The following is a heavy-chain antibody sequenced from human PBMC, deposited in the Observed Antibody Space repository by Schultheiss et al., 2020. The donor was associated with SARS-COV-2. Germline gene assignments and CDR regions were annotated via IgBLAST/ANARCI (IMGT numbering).Heavy chain of an antibody. J-gene: IGHJ6*02. V-gene: IGHV3-23*01. CDR2: ISGSGGST. CDR1: GFTFSSYA. Sequence: GGSLRLSCAASGFTFSSYAMSWVRQAPGKGLEWVSAISGSGGSTYYADSVKGRFTISRDNSKNTLYLQMNSLRAEDTAVYYCAKQDGDYYYYYGMDVWGQGTTVTVSS. D-gene: IGHD4-17*01. CDR3: AKQDGDYYYYYGMDV.